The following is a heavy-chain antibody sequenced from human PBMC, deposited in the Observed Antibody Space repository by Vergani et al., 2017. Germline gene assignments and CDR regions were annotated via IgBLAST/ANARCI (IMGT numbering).Heavy chain of an antibody. CDR2: INTGNGNT. CDR3: AQSSGSYLDY. V-gene: IGHV1-3*04. Sequence: QVQLVQSGAEVKKPGASVKVSCKASGYTFTSYAMHWVRQAPGQRLEWMGWINTGNGNTKYSQKFQGRVTITRDTSASTAYMELSRLRSDDTAVYYCAQSSGSYLDYWGQGTLVTVSS. CDR1: GYTFTSYA. J-gene: IGHJ4*02. D-gene: IGHD1-26*01.